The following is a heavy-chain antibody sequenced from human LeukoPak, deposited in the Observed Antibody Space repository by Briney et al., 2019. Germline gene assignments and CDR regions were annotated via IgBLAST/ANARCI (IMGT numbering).Heavy chain of an antibody. CDR1: GGSISSHY. V-gene: IGHV4-59*11. CDR2: IYYGGST. CDR3: AREIGHCSGGSCYIFYFDY. Sequence: SETLSLTCTVSGGSISSHYWSWIRQPPGKGLEWIGYIYYGGSTNYNPSLKSRVTISVDTSKNQFSLKLSSVTAADTAVYYCAREIGHCSGGSCYIFYFDYWGQGTLVTVSS. D-gene: IGHD2-15*01. J-gene: IGHJ4*02.